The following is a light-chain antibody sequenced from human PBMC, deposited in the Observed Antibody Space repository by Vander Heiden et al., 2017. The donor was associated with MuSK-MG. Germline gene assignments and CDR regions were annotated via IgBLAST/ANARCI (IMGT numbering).Light chain of an antibody. J-gene: IGKJ1*01. V-gene: IGKV3-20*01. CDR3: HQDCSSPRT. Sequence: EIVLTQSPGTLSLSPGERATLSCRASQSVSSSYLAWYQQKPGQAPRLLIYGASSRATGIPDRFSGNGSGTDFTLTISRLEPEDFAVYYCHQDCSSPRTFGQGTKVEIK. CDR2: GAS. CDR1: QSVSSSY.